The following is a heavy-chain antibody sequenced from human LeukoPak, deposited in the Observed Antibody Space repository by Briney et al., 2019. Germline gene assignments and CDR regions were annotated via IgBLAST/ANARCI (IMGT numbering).Heavy chain of an antibody. CDR3: ARDAGDTLLRGVPYTLDY. Sequence: ASVKVSCKASGYTLSGYYLHWVRQAPGQGLEYMGWINPNSGGTNYAHKFQDRVIMTRDTSISTAYMELSSLRSDDTAVYYCARDAGDTLLRGVPYTLDYWGRGTQVTVSS. CDR1: GYTLSGYY. CDR2: INPNSGGT. V-gene: IGHV1-2*07. J-gene: IGHJ4*02. D-gene: IGHD3-10*01.